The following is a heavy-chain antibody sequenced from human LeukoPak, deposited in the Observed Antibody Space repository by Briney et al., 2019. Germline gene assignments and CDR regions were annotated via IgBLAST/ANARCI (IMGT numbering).Heavy chain of an antibody. J-gene: IGHJ4*02. CDR3: AKASSGWQRGFDY. Sequence: GGSLRLSCAASGFTFSTYWMSWVRQAPGKGLEWVANIKEDGSEKYYGDSVKGRFTISRDNAKNSLYLQMNSLRAEDTAVYYCAKASSGWQRGFDYWGQGTLVTVSS. V-gene: IGHV3-7*03. D-gene: IGHD6-19*01. CDR2: IKEDGSEK. CDR1: GFTFSTYW.